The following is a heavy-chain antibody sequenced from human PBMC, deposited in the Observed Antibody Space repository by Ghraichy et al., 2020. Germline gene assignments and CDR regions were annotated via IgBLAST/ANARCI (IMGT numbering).Heavy chain of an antibody. CDR3: ARDRTEIERHLLMKRPSYHYYGVDV. D-gene: IGHD1-1*01. CDR2: ISGSGGST. J-gene: IGHJ6*02. CDR1: GFTFSSYA. V-gene: IGHV3-23*01. Sequence: GGSLRLSCAASGFTFSSYAMSWVRQAPGEGLEWVSAISGSGGSTYSADSVRGRFFISRDISRNTVNLQVNSLRVEDTAVYYCARDRTEIERHLLMKRPSYHYYGVDVWGHGTTVTVS.